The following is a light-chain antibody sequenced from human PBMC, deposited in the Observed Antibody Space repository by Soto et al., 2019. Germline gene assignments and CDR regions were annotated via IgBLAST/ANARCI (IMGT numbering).Light chain of an antibody. CDR2: DGS. CDR1: QSVSSN. V-gene: IGKV3-15*01. J-gene: IGKJ4*01. CDR3: QQYNNWPPLT. Sequence: EIVMTQSPATLSVSPGGRATLSCRASQSVSSNLAWYQQKVDQAPRLLIYDGSTRATGIPARFSGSGSGTEFTLTISSLQSEDFAVYYCQQYNNWPPLTFGGGTKVEIK.